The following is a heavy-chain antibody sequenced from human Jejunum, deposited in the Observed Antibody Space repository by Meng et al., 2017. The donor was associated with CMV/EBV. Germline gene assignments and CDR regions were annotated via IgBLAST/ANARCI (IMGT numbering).Heavy chain of an antibody. D-gene: IGHD3-16*01. CDR3: ARDPYRGDA. V-gene: IGHV3-72*01. Sequence: AAAGFTFSDYYMDWVRQAPGKGLEWVGRSRAKAYSYTTEYAASVKGRFTISRDDSKNSVYLQMSSLKTEDTAVYYCARDPYRGDAWGQGTMVTVSS. CDR1: GFTFSDYY. J-gene: IGHJ3*01. CDR2: SRAKAYSYTT.